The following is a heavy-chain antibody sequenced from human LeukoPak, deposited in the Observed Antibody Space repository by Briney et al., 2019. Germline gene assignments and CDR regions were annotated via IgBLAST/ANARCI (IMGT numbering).Heavy chain of an antibody. CDR2: ISAYNGNT. CDR3: ARVGEYYDSSGYPGY. Sequence: ASVKVSCKASGYTFTSYGISWVRQAPGQGLEWMGWISAYNGNTNYAQKLQGRVTMTTDTSTSTAYMELRSLRSDDTAVYYCARVGEYYDSSGYPGYWGQGTLVTVSS. J-gene: IGHJ4*02. V-gene: IGHV1-18*01. D-gene: IGHD3-22*01. CDR1: GYTFTSYG.